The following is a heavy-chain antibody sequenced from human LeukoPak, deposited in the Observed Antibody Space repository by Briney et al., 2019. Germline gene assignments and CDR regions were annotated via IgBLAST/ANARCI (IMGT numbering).Heavy chain of an antibody. D-gene: IGHD3-22*01. J-gene: IGHJ4*02. CDR3: ARESHYYDSSGYFDY. Sequence: GGSLRLSRAASGFTFTSYWMSWVRQAPGKGLEWVANIKQDGSEKYYVDSVKGRFTISRDNAKNSLYLQLNSLRAEDTAVYYCARESHYYDSSGYFDYWGQGTLVTVSS. CDR2: IKQDGSEK. V-gene: IGHV3-7*01. CDR1: GFTFTSYW.